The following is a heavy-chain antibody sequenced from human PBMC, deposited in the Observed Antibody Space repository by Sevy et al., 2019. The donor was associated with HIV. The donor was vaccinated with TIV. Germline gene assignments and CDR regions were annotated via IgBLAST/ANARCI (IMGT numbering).Heavy chain of an antibody. Sequence: ASVKVSCKASGGTFSSYAISWVRQAPGQGLEWMGGIIPIFGTANYAQKFQGRVTITADKSTSTAYMELSSLRSEDTAVYYCAGAVGSVWFGELFTNYYYYYYMDVWGKGTTVTVSS. CDR2: IIPIFGTA. J-gene: IGHJ6*03. CDR3: AGAVGSVWFGELFTNYYYYYYMDV. CDR1: GGTFSSYA. V-gene: IGHV1-69*06. D-gene: IGHD3-10*01.